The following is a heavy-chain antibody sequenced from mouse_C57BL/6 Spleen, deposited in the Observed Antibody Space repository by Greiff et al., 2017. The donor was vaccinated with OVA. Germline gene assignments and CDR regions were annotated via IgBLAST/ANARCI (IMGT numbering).Heavy chain of an antibody. V-gene: IGHV5-6*01. D-gene: IGHD2-4*01. J-gene: IGHJ4*01. CDR2: ISSGGSYT. CDR1: GFTFSSYG. CDR3: ARQGDYDDYAMDY. Sequence: EVNVVESGGDLVKPGGSLKLSCAASGFTFSSYGMSWVRQTPDKRLEWVATISSGGSYTYYPDSVKGRFTISRDNAKNTLYLQMSSLKSEDTAMYYCARQGDYDDYAMDYWGQGTSVTVSS.